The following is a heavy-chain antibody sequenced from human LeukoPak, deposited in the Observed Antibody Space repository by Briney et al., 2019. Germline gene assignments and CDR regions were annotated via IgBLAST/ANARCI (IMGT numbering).Heavy chain of an antibody. CDR1: GFTFSSYE. J-gene: IGHJ4*02. V-gene: IGHV3-48*03. CDR3: ARDPWGSRGY. CDR2: ISSSGSTI. D-gene: IGHD3-16*01. Sequence: PGGSLRLSCAASGFTFSSYEMNWVRQAPGKGLEWVSYISSSGSTIYYADSVKGRFTISRDNAENSLYLQMNSLRAEDTAIYYCARDPWGSRGYWGQGTLVAVSS.